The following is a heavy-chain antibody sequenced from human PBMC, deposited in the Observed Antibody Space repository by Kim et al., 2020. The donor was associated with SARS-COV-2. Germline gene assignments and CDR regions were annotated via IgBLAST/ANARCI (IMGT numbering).Heavy chain of an antibody. CDR2: IWYDGNNK. CDR1: GFTFSNYA. Sequence: GGSLRLSCAASGFTFSNYAMHWVRQAPGKGLEWVAVIWYDGNNKYYADSVKGRITISRDNSKNTLYLEMNSLRAEDTAVHYCAGYDIIGHYRRISGMDVWGQGTTVTVSS. V-gene: IGHV3-33*01. CDR3: AGYDIIGHYRRISGMDV. D-gene: IGHD3-22*01. J-gene: IGHJ6*02.